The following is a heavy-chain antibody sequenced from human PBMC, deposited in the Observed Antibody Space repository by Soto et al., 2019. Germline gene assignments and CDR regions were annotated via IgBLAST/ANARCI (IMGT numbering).Heavy chain of an antibody. J-gene: IGHJ4*02. V-gene: IGHV3-23*01. CDR1: GCTFVSYA. CDR2: ISGSGGST. Sequence: GRSLILSWAASGCTFVSYAMSWVRQAPGKGLEWVSAISGSGGSTYYADSVKGRFTISRDNSKNTLYLQMNSLRAEDTAVYYCAAAPGNVVPSAFAYWGKGTLVPVSP. D-gene: IGHD2-2*01. CDR3: AAAPGNVVPSAFAY.